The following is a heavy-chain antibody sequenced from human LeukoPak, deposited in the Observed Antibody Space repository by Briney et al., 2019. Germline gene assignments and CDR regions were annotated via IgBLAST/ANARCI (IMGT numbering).Heavy chain of an antibody. CDR2: IIPIFGTA. CDR3: ARLEQQLVSFDY. J-gene: IGHJ4*02. D-gene: IGHD6-13*01. V-gene: IGHV1-69*13. Sequence: SVKVSCKASGGTFSSYAISWVRQAPGQGLEWMGGIIPIFGTANYAQKFQGRVTITADESTSTAYMELSSLRSEDTAVYYCARLEQQLVSFDYWGQGTLVTVSS. CDR1: GGTFSSYA.